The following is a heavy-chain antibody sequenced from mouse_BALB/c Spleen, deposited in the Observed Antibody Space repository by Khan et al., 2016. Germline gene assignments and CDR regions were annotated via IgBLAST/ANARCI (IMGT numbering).Heavy chain of an antibody. CDR1: GYTFTSYW. CDR3: APYGNYYFDY. D-gene: IGHD2-1*01. CDR2: INPSTGYT. V-gene: IGHV1-7*01. Sequence: QVQLQQPGAELAKPGASVKMSCKASGYTFTSYWMHWVKQRPGQGLEWIGYINPSTGYTEYSQKFKDKATLTADKSSSTAYMQLSSLTSEDSAVYYCAPYGNYYFDYWGQGTTLTVSS. J-gene: IGHJ2*01.